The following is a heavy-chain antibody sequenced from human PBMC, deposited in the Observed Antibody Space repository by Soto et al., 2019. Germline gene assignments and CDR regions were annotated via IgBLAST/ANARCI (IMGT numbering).Heavy chain of an antibody. CDR1: GGTCSSYA. J-gene: IGHJ4*02. CDR2: IIPIFGTA. D-gene: IGHD1-26*01. V-gene: IGHV1-69*01. Sequence: QVQLVQSGAEVKKPGSSVKVSCKASGGTCSSYAISWVRKAPGQGLEWMGGIIPIFGTANYAQKFQGRVTITADESTSTAYMELSSLRSDDTAVYYWARAEGGIDYTSFDYWGQGTLVTVSS. CDR3: ARAEGGIDYTSFDY.